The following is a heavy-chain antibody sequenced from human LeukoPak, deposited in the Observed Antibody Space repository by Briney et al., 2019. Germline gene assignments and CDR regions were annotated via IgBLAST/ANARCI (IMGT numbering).Heavy chain of an antibody. V-gene: IGHV3-23*01. CDR2: ISGSGDNT. CDR3: AKDLKAAAAHYYYYMDV. D-gene: IGHD6-13*01. CDR1: GFTFSNYA. Sequence: GGSLRLSCAASGFTFSNYAMSWVRQAPGKGLEWVSAISGSGDNTYYADSVKGRFTVSRDNSKNTLYVQMKSLRAEDTAVYYCAKDLKAAAAHYYYYMDVWGKGTTVTISS. J-gene: IGHJ6*03.